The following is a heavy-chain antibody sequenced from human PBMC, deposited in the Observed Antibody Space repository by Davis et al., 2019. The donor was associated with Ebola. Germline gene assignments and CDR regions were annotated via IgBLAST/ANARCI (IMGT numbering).Heavy chain of an antibody. V-gene: IGHV3-15*01. CDR2: IKSKTDGGTT. D-gene: IGHD5-24*01. J-gene: IGHJ4*02. Sequence: GGSLRLSCAAPGFTFSNAWMSWVRQAPGKGLEWVGRIKSKTDGGTTDYAAPVKGRFTISRDDSKNTLYLQMNSLKTEDTAVYYCTRASEGSSREVWGQGTLVTVSS. CDR1: GFTFSNAW. CDR3: TRASEGSSREV.